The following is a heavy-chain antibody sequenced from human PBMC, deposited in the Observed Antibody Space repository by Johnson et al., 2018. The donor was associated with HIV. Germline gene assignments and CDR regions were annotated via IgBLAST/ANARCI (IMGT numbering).Heavy chain of an antibody. Sequence: QMLLVESGGGLVKPGGSLRLSCAPSGFTLSSYALSWVRQAPGKGLEWVSCISSSGTTIYYADSMKGRFTISRDNAKNSLYLHMNSLRAEDTAFYYCARGKGAAVGLDAFDIWGQGTMVIVSS. CDR1: GFTLSSYA. D-gene: IGHD6-13*01. J-gene: IGHJ3*02. CDR2: ISSSGTTI. CDR3: ARGKGAAVGLDAFDI. V-gene: IGHV3-11*01.